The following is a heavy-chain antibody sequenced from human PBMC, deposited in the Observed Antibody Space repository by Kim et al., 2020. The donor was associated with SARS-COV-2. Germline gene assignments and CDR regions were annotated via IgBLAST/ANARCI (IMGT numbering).Heavy chain of an antibody. V-gene: IGHV3-23*01. CDR1: GFTFSSYA. D-gene: IGHD3-10*01. Sequence: GGSLRLSCAASGFTFSSYAMSWVRQAPGKGLEWVSAISGSGGSTYYADSVKGRFTISRDNSKNTLYLQMNSLRAEDTAVYYCAKDFELLWFGELLFFDYWGQGTLVTVSS. J-gene: IGHJ4*02. CDR2: ISGSGGST. CDR3: AKDFELLWFGELLFFDY.